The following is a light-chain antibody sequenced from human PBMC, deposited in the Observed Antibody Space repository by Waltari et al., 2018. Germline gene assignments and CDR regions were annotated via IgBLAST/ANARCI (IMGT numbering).Light chain of an antibody. CDR1: TEAVSSGNT. Sequence: QTVVTQEPSLTVSPGGTVTLTCVSSTEAVSSGNTPTWLQQKPGQAPRILIYSASNRHSWTPARCSGDLLEGKAALTLSGVKPDDEADYYCLLSSGGAWVFGGGTKLTVL. CDR3: LLSSGGAWV. V-gene: IGLV7-43*01. J-gene: IGLJ3*02. CDR2: SAS.